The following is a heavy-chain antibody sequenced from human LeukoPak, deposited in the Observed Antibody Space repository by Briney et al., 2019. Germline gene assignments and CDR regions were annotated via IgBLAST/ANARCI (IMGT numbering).Heavy chain of an antibody. V-gene: IGHV3-74*01. J-gene: IGHJ4*02. CDR2: INSDGSGA. Sequence: GGSLRLSCVASGFTFSTYRMHWVRQDPGKGLVWVSRINSDGSGAIYADSVKGRFTISRDIATNTLYLQMNSVRAEDTAVYYCAREAHCGTDSSYYTDYWGQGTLVTVSS. D-gene: IGHD2-21*02. CDR3: AREAHCGTDSSYYTDY. CDR1: GFTFSTYR.